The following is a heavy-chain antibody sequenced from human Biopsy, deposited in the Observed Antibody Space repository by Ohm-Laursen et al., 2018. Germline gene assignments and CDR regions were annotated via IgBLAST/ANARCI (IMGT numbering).Heavy chain of an antibody. J-gene: IGHJ6*02. CDR3: ARDFFDSSGYFYYYNGVDL. Sequence: ASVKVSCQASGFIFTSYGLSWVRQAPGQGLEWMGWISRSNDNTNYAQKFQGRVTMTADTSTSTAYMELRSLRSDDTAVYYCARDFFDSSGYFYYYNGVDLWGQGTTVTVSS. CDR2: ISRSNDNT. CDR1: GFIFTSYG. D-gene: IGHD3-22*01. V-gene: IGHV1-18*04.